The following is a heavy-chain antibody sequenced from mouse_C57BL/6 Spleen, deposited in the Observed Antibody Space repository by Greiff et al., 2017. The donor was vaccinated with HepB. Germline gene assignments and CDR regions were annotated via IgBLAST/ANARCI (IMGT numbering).Heavy chain of an antibody. Sequence: QDQLQQPGAELVKPGASVKLSCKASGYTFTSYWMQWVKQRPGQGLEWIGEIDPSDSYTNYNQKFKGKATWTVDTSSSTAYMQLSSLTSEDSAVYYCARGGDYKDYWGQGTTLTVSS. CDR1: GYTFTSYW. V-gene: IGHV1-50*01. D-gene: IGHD2-12*01. CDR3: ARGGDYKDY. J-gene: IGHJ2*01. CDR2: IDPSDSYT.